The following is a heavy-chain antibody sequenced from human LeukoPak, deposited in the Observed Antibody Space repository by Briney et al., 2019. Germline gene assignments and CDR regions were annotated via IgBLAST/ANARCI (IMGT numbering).Heavy chain of an antibody. CDR3: ARGGAAVVAATFDY. CDR1: GFTVSSDY. Sequence: GGSLRLSCAASGFTVSSDYMSWVRQAPGKGLEWVSVLYNGGSTYYADSVKGRFTISRDNSKNTLYLQMNSLRVEDTAVYYCARGGAAVVAATFDYWGQGTLVTVSS. D-gene: IGHD2-15*01. CDR2: LYNGGST. J-gene: IGHJ4*02. V-gene: IGHV3-53*01.